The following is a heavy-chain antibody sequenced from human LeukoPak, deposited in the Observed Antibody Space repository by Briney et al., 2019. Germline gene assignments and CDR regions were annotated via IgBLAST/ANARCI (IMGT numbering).Heavy chain of an antibody. J-gene: IGHJ1*01. Sequence: PGGSLRLSCAASGFSFSSYWMNWVRQAPGKGLEWVSVMYNGGGTYYADSVKGRFTISRDISRNTLYLQMNSLRAEDTAVYYCAASIVGLTYDEHFEHWGQGTLVTVSS. CDR3: AASIVGLTYDEHFEH. CDR1: GFSFSSYW. V-gene: IGHV3-53*01. D-gene: IGHD1-26*01. CDR2: MYNGGGT.